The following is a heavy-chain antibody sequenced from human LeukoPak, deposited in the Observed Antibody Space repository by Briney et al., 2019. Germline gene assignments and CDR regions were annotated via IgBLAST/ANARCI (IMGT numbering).Heavy chain of an antibody. D-gene: IGHD4-17*01. Sequence: PSETLSLTCAVYGGSFSGYYWSWIRQPPGKGLEWIGEINHSGSTNYNPSLKSRVTISVDTSKNQFSLKLSSVTAADTAVYYCARSRRIYGYYYYGMDVWGQGTTVTVSS. J-gene: IGHJ6*02. V-gene: IGHV4-34*01. CDR2: INHSGST. CDR3: ARSRRIYGYYYYGMDV. CDR1: GGSFSGYY.